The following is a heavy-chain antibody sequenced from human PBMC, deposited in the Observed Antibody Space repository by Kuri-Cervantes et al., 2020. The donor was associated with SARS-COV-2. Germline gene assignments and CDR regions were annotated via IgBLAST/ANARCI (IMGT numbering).Heavy chain of an antibody. CDR1: GGSFSGYY. Sequence: SETLSLTCAVYGGSFSGYYWSWIRQPPGKGLEWIGEINHSGSTNYNPSLKSRVTVSVDTSKNQFSLKLSSVTAADTAVYYCARATGYSSSWTNRGYYYYGMDVWGQGTTVTVSS. V-gene: IGHV4-34*01. J-gene: IGHJ6*02. CDR2: INHSGST. D-gene: IGHD6-13*01. CDR3: ARATGYSSSWTNRGYYYYGMDV.